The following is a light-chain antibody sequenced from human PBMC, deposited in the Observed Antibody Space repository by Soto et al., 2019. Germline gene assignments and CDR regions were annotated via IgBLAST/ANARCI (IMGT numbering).Light chain of an antibody. CDR1: QSVNSNY. V-gene: IGKV3-20*01. CDR3: QQYGNSPQT. CDR2: GAS. J-gene: IGKJ1*01. Sequence: EIVLTQSPGTLSLSPGESATLSCRASQSVNSNYVAWHQQKPGQTPRLLIYGASHMATGIPDRFRGSGSGTDFTLTINRLEPEDFAVYFCQQYGNSPQTFGQGTKVEIK.